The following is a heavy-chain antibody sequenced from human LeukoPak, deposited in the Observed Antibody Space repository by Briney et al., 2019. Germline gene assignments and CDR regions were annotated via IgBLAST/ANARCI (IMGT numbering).Heavy chain of an antibody. J-gene: IGHJ4*02. CDR3: AKDDLTPYCSNAVCYTFTH. Sequence: GSLRLSCAASGFTFSTYAMGWVRQAPGRGPEWVSVITVSGSGTYYADSVKGRFTISRDNSKSTLYLQMNSLRAEDTAMYYCAKDDLTPYCSNAVCYTFTHWGQGTLVTVSS. V-gene: IGHV3-23*01. CDR2: ITVSGSGT. CDR1: GFTFSTYA. D-gene: IGHD2-8*01.